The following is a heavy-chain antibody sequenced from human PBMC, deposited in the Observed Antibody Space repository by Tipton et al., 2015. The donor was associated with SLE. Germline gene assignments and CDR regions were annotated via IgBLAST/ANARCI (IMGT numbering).Heavy chain of an antibody. CDR2: INYFSGT. Sequence: LRLSCSVYGASFNGYYWTWVRQPPGKGLEWIGEINYFSGTKYNPSLKSRVTISVDTSKNQFSLKLSSVTAADTGLYYCTSRRSTMATTPFDDWGQGTLVTVSS. CDR3: TSRRSTMATTPFDD. D-gene: IGHD4/OR15-4a*01. CDR1: GASFNGYY. J-gene: IGHJ4*02. V-gene: IGHV4-34*01.